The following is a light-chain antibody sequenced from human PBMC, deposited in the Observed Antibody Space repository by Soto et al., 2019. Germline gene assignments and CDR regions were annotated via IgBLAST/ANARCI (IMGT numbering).Light chain of an antibody. CDR3: QQYKNWPL. CDR2: GAS. J-gene: IGKJ5*01. V-gene: IGKV3-15*01. Sequence: MMLTPSPATLSVSPGARVTLSCRTSHSVNSHVAWYQQKPGQAPRLLLYGASTRATGIPVRFSGSGFGTEFTLTISSLQSEDFAVYYCQQYKNWPLFGQGTRLEIK. CDR1: HSVNSH.